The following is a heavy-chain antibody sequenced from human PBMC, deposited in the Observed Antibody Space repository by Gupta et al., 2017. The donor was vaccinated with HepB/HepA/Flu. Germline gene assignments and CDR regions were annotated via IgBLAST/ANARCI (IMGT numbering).Heavy chain of an antibody. J-gene: IGHJ2*01. CDR1: GFTFPTYW. Sequence: EVQLVESGGGLVQPGGSLRLSCAASGFTFPTYWLSWVRQAPGKGLEWLANIKPDGNGKYYVDSVTGRFTISRDNGENSLYLQMNSLRAEDTALYYCARIYCDSCYTGQWYFELWGRGTLVTVSS. D-gene: IGHD2-2*02. V-gene: IGHV3-7*01. CDR3: ARIYCDSCYTGQWYFEL. CDR2: IKPDGNGK.